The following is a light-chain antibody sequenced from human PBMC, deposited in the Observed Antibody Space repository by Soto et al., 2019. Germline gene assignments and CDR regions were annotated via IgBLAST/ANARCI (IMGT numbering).Light chain of an antibody. Sequence: EIVMTQSPATLSVSRGERATLSCRASQSLGSDLARYQQQFGQAPRLLIYGASTRATGIPARFSGNGSETEFTLTICSLQSEDFAVYFCQQYHNWPPAFGQGTKLEIK. CDR3: QQYHNWPPA. CDR1: QSLGSD. V-gene: IGKV3-15*01. J-gene: IGKJ2*01. CDR2: GAS.